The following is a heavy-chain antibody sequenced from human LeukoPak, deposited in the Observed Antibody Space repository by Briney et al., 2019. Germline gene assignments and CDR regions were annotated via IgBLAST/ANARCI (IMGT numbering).Heavy chain of an antibody. D-gene: IGHD3-3*01. CDR1: GYTFTKYY. V-gene: IGHV1-46*01. J-gene: IGHJ4*02. CDR2: INTGGGST. CDR3: ARDESTAVGGVLIRY. Sequence: ASVKVSFKASGYTFTKYYMHWVRQAPGQGVEWMGIINTGGGSTNYAQKFQGRVTMTRDTSTSTVYVELSSLRSEDTAVYYCARDESTAVGGVLIRYWGQGTLVTVSS.